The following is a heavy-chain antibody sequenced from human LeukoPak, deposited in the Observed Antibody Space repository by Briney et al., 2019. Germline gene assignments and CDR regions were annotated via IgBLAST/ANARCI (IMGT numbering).Heavy chain of an antibody. D-gene: IGHD1-26*01. CDR2: INHSGST. Sequence: SETLSLTCAVYGGSFSGYYWSWIRQPPGKGLEWTGEINHSGSTNYNPSLKSRVTISVDTSKNQFSLKLSSVTAADTAVYYCASSSLLSYYYGMDVWGQGTTVTVSS. CDR1: GGSFSGYY. J-gene: IGHJ6*02. CDR3: ASSSLLSYYYGMDV. V-gene: IGHV4-34*01.